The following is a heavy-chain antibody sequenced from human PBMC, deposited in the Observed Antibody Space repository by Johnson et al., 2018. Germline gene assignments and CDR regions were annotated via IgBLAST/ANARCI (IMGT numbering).Heavy chain of an antibody. Sequence: VQLVESGGGLVKPGGSLRLSCAASGFTFSSYSMNWVRQAPGKGLECVSSISSSDSTIYYAASVKGRFTISRDNAKNSLYLQMNSRRAEDPAVYYCAGEGADMATPYCYYGMDVWGQGTTVTVSS. J-gene: IGHJ6*02. CDR1: GFTFSSYS. D-gene: IGHD2-15*01. V-gene: IGHV3-21*01. CDR2: ISSSDSTI. CDR3: AGEGADMATPYCYYGMDV.